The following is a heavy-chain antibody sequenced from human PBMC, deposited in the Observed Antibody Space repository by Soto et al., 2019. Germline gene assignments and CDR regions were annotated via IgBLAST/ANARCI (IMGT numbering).Heavy chain of an antibody. CDR2: IYYSGST. Sequence: QVQLQESGPGLVKPSETLSLTCTVSGGSVSSGSYYWSWIRQPPGKGLEWIGYIYYSGSTNYNPSLKSRVTISVDTSKTQFSLKLSSVTAADTAVYYCARDRAPSYYYYGMDVWGQGTTVTVSS. CDR3: ARDRAPSYYYYGMDV. J-gene: IGHJ6*02. V-gene: IGHV4-61*01. CDR1: GGSVSSGSYY. D-gene: IGHD3-10*01.